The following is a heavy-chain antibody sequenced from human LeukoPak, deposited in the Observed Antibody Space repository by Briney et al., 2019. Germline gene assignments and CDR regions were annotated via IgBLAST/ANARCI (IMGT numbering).Heavy chain of an antibody. J-gene: IGHJ4*02. D-gene: IGHD5-18*01. CDR2: IFYSGST. V-gene: IGHV4-39*01. CDR1: GGSISTSNYY. CDR3: ATIGYSYELDY. Sequence: SETLSLTCTVSGGSISTSNYYWGWIRQPPGKGLEWIGNIFYSGSTYYSPSLKSRVTISVDTSKNQFSLKLSSVTAADTAVYYCATIGYSYELDYWGQGTLVTVSS.